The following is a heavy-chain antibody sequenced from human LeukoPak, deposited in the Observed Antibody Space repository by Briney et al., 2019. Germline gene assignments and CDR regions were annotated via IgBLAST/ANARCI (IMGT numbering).Heavy chain of an antibody. J-gene: IGHJ5*02. CDR3: ARDFGPDYYGSGRRQNWFDP. V-gene: IGHV4-39*07. CDR2: IYYSGST. D-gene: IGHD3-10*01. Sequence: PGGSLRLSCAASGFTFSSYSMNWIRQPPGKGLEWMGSIYYSGSTYYNPSLKSRVTISVDTSKNQFSLKLSSVTAADTAVYYCARDFGPDYYGSGRRQNWFDPWGQGTLVTVSS. CDR1: GFTFSSYS.